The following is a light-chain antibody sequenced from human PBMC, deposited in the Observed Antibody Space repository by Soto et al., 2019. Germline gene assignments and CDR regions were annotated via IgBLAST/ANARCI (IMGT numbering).Light chain of an antibody. CDR2: DAS. Sequence: EIVLTQSPGTLSLSPGARATLSWSASQSLSSSQLAWYQQKPGQAPRLLIHDASSRATGISDRFTGSGSGTDFTLTITTLEPEDFAVYYCQQYGSSPRTFGLGTKVDI. V-gene: IGKV3-20*01. CDR3: QQYGSSPRT. J-gene: IGKJ1*01. CDR1: QSLSSSQ.